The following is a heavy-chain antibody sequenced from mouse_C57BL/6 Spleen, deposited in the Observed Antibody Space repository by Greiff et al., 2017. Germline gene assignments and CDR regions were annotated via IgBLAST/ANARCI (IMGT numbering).Heavy chain of an antibody. J-gene: IGHJ4*01. CDR3: AIDVLRPYAMDY. CDR2: IPPSDSDT. Sequence: QVQLQQPGADLVKPGASVKVSCKASGYTFTSYWMHWVKQTPGQGLEWIGRIPPSDSDTNYNQKFKGKATLTLDKSSSTAYMQLSSLTSEDSAVYYCAIDVLRPYAMDYWGQGTSVTVSS. CDR1: GYTFTSYW. V-gene: IGHV1-74*01. D-gene: IGHD1-2*01.